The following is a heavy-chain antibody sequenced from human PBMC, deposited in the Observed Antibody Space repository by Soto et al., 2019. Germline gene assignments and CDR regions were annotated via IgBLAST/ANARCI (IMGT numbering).Heavy chain of an antibody. CDR2: INPKNGGT. D-gene: IGHD6-19*01. CDR1: TYTFSGYY. V-gene: IGHV1-2*02. Sequence: ASVKVSCKASTYTFSGYYMHWVRQAPGQGLEWMGWINPKNGGTKYAQKFQGRVTMTRDTSISTAYMELSSLRSDDKAVYYCARDSEQWLVEYYYYYGMDVWGQGTTVTVSS. CDR3: ARDSEQWLVEYYYYYGMDV. J-gene: IGHJ6*02.